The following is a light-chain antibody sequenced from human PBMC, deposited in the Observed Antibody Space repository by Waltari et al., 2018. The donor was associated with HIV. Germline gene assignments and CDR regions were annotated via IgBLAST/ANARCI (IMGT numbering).Light chain of an antibody. CDR2: GAS. Sequence: DIQMPQSPSSLSASVGDRVTITCRASQGISNSLAWYQQKPGKAPKLLLYGASRLQTGVPSRFSGSGSGTDFALTISRLQPEDFATYYCQQYYDSLMYTFGQGTKLEIK. CDR3: QQYYDSLMYT. J-gene: IGKJ2*01. V-gene: IGKV1-NL1*01. CDR1: QGISNS.